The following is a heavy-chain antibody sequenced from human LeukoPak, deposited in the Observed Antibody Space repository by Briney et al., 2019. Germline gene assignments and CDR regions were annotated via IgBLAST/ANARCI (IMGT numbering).Heavy chain of an antibody. J-gene: IGHJ4*02. CDR3: ATSESQTRFDY. CDR1: GYSFTTHW. CDR2: IFPGDTET. V-gene: IGHV5-51*01. Sequence: GESLKISCKGSGYSFTTHWIGWVRQLPGKGLEWMGLIFPGDTETIYSPSLQGQVTISADKSINTAYLRWSSLKASDTAMYYCATSESQTRFDYWGQGTLVTVSS. D-gene: IGHD1/OR15-1a*01.